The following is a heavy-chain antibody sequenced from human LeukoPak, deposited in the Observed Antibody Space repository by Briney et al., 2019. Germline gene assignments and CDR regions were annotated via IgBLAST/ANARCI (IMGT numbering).Heavy chain of an antibody. Sequence: SETLSLTCAVYGGSFSGYYWSWIRQPPGKGPEWIGEINHSGSTNYNPSLKSRVTISVDTSKNQFSLKLSSVTAADTAVYYCARVRLRGFYFDYWGQGTLVTVSS. CDR1: GGSFSGYY. J-gene: IGHJ4*02. CDR2: INHSGST. D-gene: IGHD4-17*01. CDR3: ARVRLRGFYFDY. V-gene: IGHV4-34*01.